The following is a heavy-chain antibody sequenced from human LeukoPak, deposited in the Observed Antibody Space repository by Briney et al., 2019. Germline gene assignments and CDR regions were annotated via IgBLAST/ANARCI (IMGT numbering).Heavy chain of an antibody. Sequence: SETLSLTCTVSGGSISSSSYYWGWIRQPPGKGLEWIGSIYYSGSTYYNPSLKSRVTISVDTSKNQFPLKLSSVTAADTAVYYCARRPRDSSSWYPFDYWGQGTLVTVSS. D-gene: IGHD6-13*01. V-gene: IGHV4-39*01. CDR1: GGSISSSSYY. CDR3: ARRPRDSSSWYPFDY. CDR2: IYYSGST. J-gene: IGHJ4*02.